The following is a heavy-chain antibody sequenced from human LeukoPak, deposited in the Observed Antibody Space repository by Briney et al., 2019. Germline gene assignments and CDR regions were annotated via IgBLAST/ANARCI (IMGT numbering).Heavy chain of an antibody. CDR3: ARDTEYSDFWSGYYG. V-gene: IGHV3-7*01. CDR1: GFTFSRYW. CDR2: IKQDGGEK. D-gene: IGHD3-3*01. Sequence: QPGGSLRLSCAASGFTFSRYWMSWVRQAPGKGLEWVANIKQDGGEKYYVDSVKGRFTISRDNAGNSLYLQMNSLRDEDTAVYYCARDTEYSDFWSGYYGWGQGTLVTVSS. J-gene: IGHJ4*02.